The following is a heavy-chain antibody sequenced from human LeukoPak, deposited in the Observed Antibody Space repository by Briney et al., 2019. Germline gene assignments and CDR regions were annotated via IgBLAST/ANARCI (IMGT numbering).Heavy chain of an antibody. J-gene: IGHJ4*02. CDR3: ARVKVEMATRSFDY. Sequence: SETLSLTCTVSGASISNFYWNWMQQPPGKGLEWIGYIYYSGSTYYNPSLKSRVTISVDTSKNQFSLKLSSVTAADTAVYYCARVKVEMATRSFDYWGQGTLVTVSS. CDR2: IYYSGST. CDR1: GASISNFY. D-gene: IGHD5-24*01. V-gene: IGHV4-59*08.